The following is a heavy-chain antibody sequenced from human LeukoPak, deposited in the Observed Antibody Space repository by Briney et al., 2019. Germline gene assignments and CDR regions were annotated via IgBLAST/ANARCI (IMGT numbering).Heavy chain of an antibody. J-gene: IGHJ4*02. CDR2: IYPGGST. V-gene: IGHV3-66*04. Sequence: GGSLRLFCAASGFSVDTTFMTWVRQAPVKGLEWVSLIYPGGSTYYADSVKGRFTISRDNSKNTLYLQMNSLRAEDTAVYYCARLRGGYYVDYWGQGTLVTVSS. D-gene: IGHD3-16*01. CDR1: GFSVDTTF. CDR3: ARLRGGYYVDY.